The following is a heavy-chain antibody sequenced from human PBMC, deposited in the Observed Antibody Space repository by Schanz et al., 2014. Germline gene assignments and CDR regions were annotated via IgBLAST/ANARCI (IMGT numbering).Heavy chain of an antibody. J-gene: IGHJ4*02. CDR2: INWSDGST. CDR1: GFTFDDYA. CDR3: ARDFPYVSGSYYKGFGY. D-gene: IGHD3-10*01. V-gene: IGHV3-20*04. Sequence: VQLVESGGGLVQPGGSVRLSCGASGFTFDDYAMSWVRQAPGKGLEWVSAINWSDGSTGYADSVKGRFTISRDNGKNSLYLQMNSLRAEDTALYYCARDFPYVSGSYYKGFGYWGQGTLVTVSS.